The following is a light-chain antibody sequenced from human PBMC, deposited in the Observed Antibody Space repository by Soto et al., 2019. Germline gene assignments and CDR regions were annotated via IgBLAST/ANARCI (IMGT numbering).Light chain of an antibody. Sequence: DIQMTQSPSSLSASVGDRVTITCQASQDISIYLNWYQQKPGTAPKLLIYDASNLETGVPSRFSGSGSGTDFTFTISSVQPEDIAIYYCQQYDDLLFTFGGGTKVEIK. CDR1: QDISIY. V-gene: IGKV1-33*01. J-gene: IGKJ4*01. CDR3: QQYDDLLFT. CDR2: DAS.